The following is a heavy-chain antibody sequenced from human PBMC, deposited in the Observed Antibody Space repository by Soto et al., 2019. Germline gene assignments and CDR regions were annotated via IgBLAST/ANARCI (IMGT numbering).Heavy chain of an antibody. V-gene: IGHV3-30*18. J-gene: IGHJ4*02. CDR2: ISYDGRNN. CDR3: AKGGYSGYDPNNYEFDY. Sequence: QVQLVESGGGVVQPGRSLRLSCAASGFTFSSYGMHWVRQAPGQGLEWVAVISYDGRNNYYADSVKGRFTISRDNSKNTLYLQMNSLRAEDTAVYYCAKGGYSGYDPNNYEFDYWGQGALVTVSS. CDR1: GFTFSSYG. D-gene: IGHD5-12*01.